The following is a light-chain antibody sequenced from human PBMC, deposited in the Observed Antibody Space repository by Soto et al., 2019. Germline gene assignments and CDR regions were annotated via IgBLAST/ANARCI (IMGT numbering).Light chain of an antibody. V-gene: IGKV1-39*01. J-gene: IGKJ1*01. CDR1: RSISSY. Sequence: DIQMTQSPSSLSASVGDRVTITCRASRSISSYLNWYHQKPGKAPKLLIYAASSLQSGVPSRFSGSGSGTDFTLTISSLQPEDFATYSCQQSYSTTWTFGQGTKVDIK. CDR2: AAS. CDR3: QQSYSTTWT.